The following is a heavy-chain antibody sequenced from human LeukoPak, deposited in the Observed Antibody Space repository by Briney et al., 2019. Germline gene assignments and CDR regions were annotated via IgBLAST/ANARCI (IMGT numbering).Heavy chain of an antibody. V-gene: IGHV4-39*01. CDR2: IYYSGTT. J-gene: IGHJ4*02. CDR1: GGSISSSTYY. Sequence: KTSETLSLTCTVSGGSISSSTYYWGWIRQPPGKGLEWIGSIYYSGTTDYNPSLKSRVTISVDTSKNQFSLKLSSVTAADTAVYYCARHHSSSWYAPFDYWGQGTLVTVSS. D-gene: IGHD6-13*01. CDR3: ARHHSSSWYAPFDY.